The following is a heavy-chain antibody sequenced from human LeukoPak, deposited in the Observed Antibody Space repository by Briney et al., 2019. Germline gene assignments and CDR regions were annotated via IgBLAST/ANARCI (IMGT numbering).Heavy chain of an antibody. CDR1: GGSISSGGYY. V-gene: IGHV4-31*03. CDR2: IYYSGST. D-gene: IGHD5-24*01. Sequence: PSQTLSLTCTVSGGSISSGGYYWSWIRQHPGKGLEWIGYIYYSGSTYYNPSLKSRVTISVDTSKNQFSLKLSSVTAADTAVYYCARAGWPKSWFDPWGQGTLVTVSS. J-gene: IGHJ5*02. CDR3: ARAGWPKSWFDP.